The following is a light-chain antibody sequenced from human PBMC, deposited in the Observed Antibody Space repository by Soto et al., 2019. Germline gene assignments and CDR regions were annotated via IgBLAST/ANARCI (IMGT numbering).Light chain of an antibody. CDR1: QNINNW. V-gene: IGKV1-12*01. Sequence: DIQVTQSPSSVSASVGDRVTITCRASQNINNWLGWYQQKPGKAPSLLIYAASSLESGVPSRFSGSGSGTDFSLTISSLHPEDSATYYCQQASGLPYTFGQGTKLEIK. CDR2: AAS. J-gene: IGKJ2*01. CDR3: QQASGLPYT.